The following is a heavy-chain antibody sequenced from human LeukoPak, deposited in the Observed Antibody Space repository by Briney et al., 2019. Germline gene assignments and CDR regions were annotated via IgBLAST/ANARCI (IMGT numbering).Heavy chain of an antibody. CDR1: GFTFSSYG. Sequence: GGSLRLSCAASGFTFSSYGMHWVRQAPGKGLEWVSCISSSSNYIYYADSVKGRFTISRDNAKNSLFLQMNSLRAEDTAVYYCARDEGVSFDYWGQGILVTVSS. V-gene: IGHV3-21*01. CDR3: ARDEGVSFDY. CDR2: ISSSSNYI. J-gene: IGHJ4*02.